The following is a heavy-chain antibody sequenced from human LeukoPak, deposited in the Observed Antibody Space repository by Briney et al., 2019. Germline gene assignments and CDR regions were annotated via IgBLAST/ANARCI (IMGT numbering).Heavy chain of an antibody. Sequence: ASVKVSCKASGGTFSSYAISWARQAPGQGLEWMGGIIPIFGTANYAQKFQGRVTITADESTSTAYMELSSLRSEDTAVYYCATESYSSSWYYYYYGMDVWGQGTTVTVSS. J-gene: IGHJ6*02. V-gene: IGHV1-69*13. D-gene: IGHD6-13*01. CDR3: ATESYSSSWYYYYYGMDV. CDR2: IIPIFGTA. CDR1: GGTFSSYA.